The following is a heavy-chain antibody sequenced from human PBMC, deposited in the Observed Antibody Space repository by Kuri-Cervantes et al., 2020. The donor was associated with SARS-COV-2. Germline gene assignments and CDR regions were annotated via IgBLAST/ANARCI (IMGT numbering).Heavy chain of an antibody. Sequence: ETLSLTCAASGFTFSSYSMNWVRQAPGKGLGWVSSISSSSSYIYYADSVKGRFTISRDNAKNSLYLQMNSLRAEDPAVYYCAKDQDYYDSSGQFDYWGQGALVTDSS. CDR2: ISSSSSYI. CDR1: GFTFSSYS. V-gene: IGHV3-21*04. CDR3: AKDQDYYDSSGQFDY. J-gene: IGHJ4*02. D-gene: IGHD3-22*01.